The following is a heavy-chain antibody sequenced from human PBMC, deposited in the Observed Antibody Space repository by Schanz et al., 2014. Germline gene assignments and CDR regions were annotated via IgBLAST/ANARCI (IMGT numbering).Heavy chain of an antibody. V-gene: IGHV3-48*01. CDR1: GFTFSSYS. Sequence: EVQLVESGGGLVKPGGSLRLSCTASGFTFSSYSMNWVRQAPGKGLEWVSYVSRSTPDIYYADSVKGRFTMSRDNSKNTLYLQMNSLRAEDTAIYYCAKDAPYPFDLWGRGTLITVSS. CDR3: AKDAPYPFDL. J-gene: IGHJ2*01. CDR2: VSRSTPDI.